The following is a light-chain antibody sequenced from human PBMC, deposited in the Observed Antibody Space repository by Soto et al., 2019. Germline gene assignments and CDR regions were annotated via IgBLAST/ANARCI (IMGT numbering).Light chain of an antibody. CDR3: QQYNNWPWT. Sequence: EIVMTQSPATLSVNPGERATLSCRASQSVSSYLAWYQQKPGQAPRLLIYGASTRATGIPARFSGSGSGTEFTLTISSLQSEDFAVYYCQQYNNWPWTFGQGTKVDIK. CDR1: QSVSSY. J-gene: IGKJ1*01. V-gene: IGKV3-15*01. CDR2: GAS.